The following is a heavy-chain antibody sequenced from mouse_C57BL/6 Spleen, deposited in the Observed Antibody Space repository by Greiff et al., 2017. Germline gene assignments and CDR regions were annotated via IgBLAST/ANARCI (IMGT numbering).Heavy chain of an antibody. J-gene: IGHJ2*01. CDR2: IDPSDSYT. CDR1: GYTFTSYW. CDR3: ASLLRFDY. Sequence: QVQLKQPGAELVKPGASVKLSCKASGYTFTSYWMQWVKQRPGQGLEWIGEIDPSDSYTNYNQKFKGKATLTVDTSSSTAYMQLSSLTSEDSAVYYCASLLRFDYWGQGTTLTVSS. D-gene: IGHD1-1*01. V-gene: IGHV1-50*01.